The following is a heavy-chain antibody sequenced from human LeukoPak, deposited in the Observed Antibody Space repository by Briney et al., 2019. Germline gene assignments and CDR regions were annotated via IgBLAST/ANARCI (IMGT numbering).Heavy chain of an antibody. J-gene: IGHJ4*02. Sequence: SETLSLTCTVSGGSISSYYWSWIRQPPGKGLEWIGYIYYSGSTNYNPSLKSRVTISVDTSKNQFSLKLSSVTAADTAVYYCAGTHYDILTGYYKAIDYWGQGTLDTVSS. D-gene: IGHD3-9*01. V-gene: IGHV4-59*08. CDR2: IYYSGST. CDR3: AGTHYDILTGYYKAIDY. CDR1: GGSISSYY.